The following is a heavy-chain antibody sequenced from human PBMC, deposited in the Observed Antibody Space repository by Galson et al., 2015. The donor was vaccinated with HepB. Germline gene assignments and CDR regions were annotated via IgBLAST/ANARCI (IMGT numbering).Heavy chain of an antibody. CDR1: GFSLSTSGMC. Sequence: PALVKPTQTLTLTCTFSGFSLSTSGMCVSWIRQPPGKALEWLARIGWDDDKYYSTSLKTRLTISKDTSKNQVVLTMTNMDPVDTATYYCARTHIVVVTAIPRRYYYYGMDVWGQGTTVTVSS. D-gene: IGHD2-21*02. V-gene: IGHV2-70*11. J-gene: IGHJ6*02. CDR3: ARTHIVVVTAIPRRYYYYGMDV. CDR2: IGWDDDK.